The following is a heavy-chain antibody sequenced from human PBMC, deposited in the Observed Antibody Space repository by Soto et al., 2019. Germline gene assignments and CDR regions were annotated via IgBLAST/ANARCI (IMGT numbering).Heavy chain of an antibody. J-gene: IGHJ4*02. V-gene: IGHV3-74*01. CDR2: IKTDGSFT. CDR1: VFTFSKHW. Sequence: LRLSCAASVFTFSKHWMHWVRQAPGKGLVWVSHIKTDGSFTRDADSVKGRFIISRDNARNTLYLQMNSLRAEDTAVYYCVRDNNWSLDYWGQGTLVTVSS. CDR3: VRDNNWSLDY. D-gene: IGHD1-1*01.